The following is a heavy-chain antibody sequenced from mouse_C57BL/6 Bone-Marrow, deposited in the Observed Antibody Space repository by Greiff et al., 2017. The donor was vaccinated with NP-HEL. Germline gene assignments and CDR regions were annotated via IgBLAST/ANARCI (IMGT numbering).Heavy chain of an antibody. CDR3: ARSGLLRH. CDR1: GYTFNSYT. V-gene: IGHV1-4*01. Sequence: VQLQQSGAELARPGASVKMSCKASGYTFNSYTMHWVKQRPGQGLEWIGYINPSSGYTKYNQKCKDKATLTADKSSSTAYMQLSSLTSEDSAVYYCARSGLLRHWGQGTLVTVSA. CDR2: INPSSGYT. D-gene: IGHD1-2*01. J-gene: IGHJ3*01.